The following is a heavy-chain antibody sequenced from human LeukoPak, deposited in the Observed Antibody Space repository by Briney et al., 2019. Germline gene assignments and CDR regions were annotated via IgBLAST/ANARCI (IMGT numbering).Heavy chain of an antibody. CDR3: ARVPLELQRYYFDY. D-gene: IGHD1-26*01. CDR1: GDSISSYY. J-gene: IGHJ4*02. CDR2: IYPSGST. Sequence: PSETLSLTCIVSGDSISSYYWNWIRQPAGKGLEWIGRIYPSGSTNYNSSLKSRVSMSVDTSKNQFSLKLSSVTAADTAVYYCARVPLELQRYYFDYWGQGTLVTVSS. V-gene: IGHV4-4*07.